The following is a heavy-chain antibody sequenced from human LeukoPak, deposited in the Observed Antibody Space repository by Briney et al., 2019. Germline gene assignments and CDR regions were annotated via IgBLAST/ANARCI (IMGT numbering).Heavy chain of an antibody. D-gene: IGHD2-2*01. V-gene: IGHV1-69*05. J-gene: IGHJ6*03. CDR3: AGGNIVVPAAATGADYYYYYYMDV. CDR2: IIPIFGTP. CDR1: GGTFSSYA. Sequence: SVKVSRKASGGTFSSYAISWVRQAPGQGLEWMGGIIPIFGTPTYAQKFQGRVTITTGEATSTAYMELSSLRSEDTAVYYCAGGNIVVPAAATGADYYYYYYMDVWGKGTTVTVSS.